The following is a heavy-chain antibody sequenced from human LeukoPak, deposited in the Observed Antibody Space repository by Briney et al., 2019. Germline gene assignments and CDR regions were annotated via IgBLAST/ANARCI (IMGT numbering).Heavy chain of an antibody. D-gene: IGHD1-26*01. CDR2: IYYSGST. Sequence: PSETLSLTCTVSGGSISSSSYYWGWIRQPPGKGLEWTGSIYYSGSTYYNPSLKSRVTISVDTSKNQFSLKLSSVTAADTAVYYCARGPGLGFDYWGQGTLVTVSS. V-gene: IGHV4-39*01. CDR1: GGSISSSSYY. J-gene: IGHJ4*02. CDR3: ARGPGLGFDY.